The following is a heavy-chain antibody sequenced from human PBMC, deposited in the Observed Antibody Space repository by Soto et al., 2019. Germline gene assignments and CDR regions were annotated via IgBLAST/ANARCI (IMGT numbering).Heavy chain of an antibody. Sequence: PVGSLRLSCAASGFTFSSYGMHWVRQAPGKGLEWVAVIWYDGSNKYYADSVKGRFTISRDNSKNSLYLQMNSLRAEDTALYYCARPEADYRGYDYSFDYCGQRTLVTVSS. CDR1: GFTFSSYG. CDR2: IWYDGSNK. CDR3: ARPEADYRGYDYSFDY. J-gene: IGHJ4*02. D-gene: IGHD5-12*01. V-gene: IGHV3-33*01.